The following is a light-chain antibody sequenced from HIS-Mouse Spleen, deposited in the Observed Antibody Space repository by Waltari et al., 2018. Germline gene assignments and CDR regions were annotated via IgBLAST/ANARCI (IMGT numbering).Light chain of an antibody. Sequence: AIRMTQSPSSLSASTGDRVTITCRASQGISNYLAWYQQKPGKASKILIYAASTLQSGVPTRFSGSGSGTDFTLTISCLQSEDFSTYYCQQYYSYPRTCGQGTKVEIK. J-gene: IGKJ1*01. CDR3: QQYYSYPRT. CDR1: QGISNY. V-gene: IGKV1-8*01. CDR2: AAS.